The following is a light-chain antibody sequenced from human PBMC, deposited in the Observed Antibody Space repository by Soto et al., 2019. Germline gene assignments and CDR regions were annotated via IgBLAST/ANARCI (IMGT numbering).Light chain of an antibody. V-gene: IGLV2-14*03. CDR2: DVT. CDR3: SSYTTSNTRQIV. J-gene: IGLJ1*01. Sequence: ALTQPASVSGSPGQSITISCTGTSSDVGGYNYVSWYQHHPGKAPKLIIYDVTNRPSGVSNPFSGSKSGNTASLTISGLQPEDEADYYCSSYTTSNTRQIVFGTGTKVTVI. CDR1: SSDVGGYNY.